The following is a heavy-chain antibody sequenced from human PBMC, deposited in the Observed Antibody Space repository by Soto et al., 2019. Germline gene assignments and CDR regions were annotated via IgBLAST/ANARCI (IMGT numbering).Heavy chain of an antibody. V-gene: IGHV1-3*01. D-gene: IGHD5-12*01. CDR3: ARDQGGYDRIFDY. Sequence: ASVKVSCKASGYTFTSYAMHWVRQAPGQRLEWMGWINAGNGNTKYSQKFQGRVTITRDTSASTAYMELSSLRSEDTAVYYCARDQGGYDRIFDYWGQGTLVTVSS. CDR1: GYTFTSYA. CDR2: INAGNGNT. J-gene: IGHJ4*02.